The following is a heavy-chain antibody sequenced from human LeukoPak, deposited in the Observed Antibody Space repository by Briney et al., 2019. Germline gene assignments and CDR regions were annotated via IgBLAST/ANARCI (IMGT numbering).Heavy chain of an antibody. J-gene: IGHJ4*02. CDR2: INSDGSSA. CDR1: GFTFSDYW. Sequence: GGSLRLSCAASGFTFSDYWIHCVRQAPGKGLVWVSHINSDGSSATYADSVKGRFTISRDNAKNTVYLQMNSLRAEDTAVYFCARGGVGCFDYWGQGALVTVSS. CDR3: ARGGVGCFDY. D-gene: IGHD6-19*01. V-gene: IGHV3-74*01.